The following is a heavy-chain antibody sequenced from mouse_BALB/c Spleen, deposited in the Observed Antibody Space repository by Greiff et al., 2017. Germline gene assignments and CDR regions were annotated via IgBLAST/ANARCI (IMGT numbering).Heavy chain of an antibody. CDR1: GFNITDYY. V-gene: IGHV14-1*02. Sequence: VQLQQSGAELVRPGALVKLSCKASGFNITDYYMHWVKQRPEQGLEWIGWIDPENGNTIYDPKFQGKASITADTSSNTAYLQLSSLTSEDSAVYYSAKYGNVFDYWGQGTTLTVSS. D-gene: IGHD2-10*02. J-gene: IGHJ2*01. CDR2: IDPENGNT. CDR3: AKYGNVFDY.